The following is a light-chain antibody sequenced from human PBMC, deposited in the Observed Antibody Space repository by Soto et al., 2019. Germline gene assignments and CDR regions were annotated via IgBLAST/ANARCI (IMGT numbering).Light chain of an antibody. J-gene: IGKJ4*01. V-gene: IGKV3-20*01. CDR3: QQYSGSVLT. Sequence: VLTQSPGTLSSSPGGRVSLSCRASQIVSNNYLAWYQQKSGQAPRLLIFGASNRATGIPDRFSGSGSGTDFTLTISGLEPEDFAVYFCQQYSGSVLTFGGGPRVDIK. CDR2: GAS. CDR1: QIVSNNY.